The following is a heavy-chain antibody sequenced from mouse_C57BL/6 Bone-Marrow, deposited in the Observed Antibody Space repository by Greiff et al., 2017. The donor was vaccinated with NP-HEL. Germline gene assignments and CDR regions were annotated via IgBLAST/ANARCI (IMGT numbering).Heavy chain of an antibody. Sequence: VQLQQSGAELVRPGTSVKVSCKASGYAFTNYLIEWVKQRPGQGLEWIGVINPGSGGTNYNEKFKGKATLTADKSSSTAYMQLSSLTSEDSAVYFCARRRGNWAFDYWGQGTTLTVSS. CDR2: INPGSGGT. CDR3: ARRRGNWAFDY. V-gene: IGHV1-54*01. CDR1: GYAFTNYL. J-gene: IGHJ2*01. D-gene: IGHD4-1*01.